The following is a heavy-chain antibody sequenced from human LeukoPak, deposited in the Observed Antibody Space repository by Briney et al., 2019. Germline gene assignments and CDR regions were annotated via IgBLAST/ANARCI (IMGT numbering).Heavy chain of an antibody. CDR1: GYTFTSYS. Sequence: ASVKVSCKASGYTFTSYSMHWVRQAPGQGLEWMGWISAYNGNTNYAQKLQGRVTMTTDTSTSTAYMELRSLRSDDTAVYYCARDNWNYVGWFDPWGQGTLVTVSS. D-gene: IGHD1-7*01. CDR2: ISAYNGNT. J-gene: IGHJ5*02. V-gene: IGHV1-18*04. CDR3: ARDNWNYVGWFDP.